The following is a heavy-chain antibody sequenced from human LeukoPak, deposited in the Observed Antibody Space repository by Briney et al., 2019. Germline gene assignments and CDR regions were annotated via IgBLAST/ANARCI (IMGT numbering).Heavy chain of an antibody. CDR1: GGSISSSSYY. J-gene: IGHJ4*02. CDR3: ARLPDYGDFSYYFDY. D-gene: IGHD4-17*01. V-gene: IGHV4-39*01. Sequence: SETLSLTCTVSGGSISSSSYYWGWIRQPPGKGLEWTGSIYYSGSTYYNPSLKSRVTISVDTSKNQFSLKLSSVTAADTAVYYCARLPDYGDFSYYFDYWGQGTLVTVSS. CDR2: IYYSGST.